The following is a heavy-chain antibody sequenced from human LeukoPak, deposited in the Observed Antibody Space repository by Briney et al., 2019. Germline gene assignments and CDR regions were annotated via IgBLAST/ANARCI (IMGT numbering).Heavy chain of an antibody. CDR1: GYTFTGYY. CDR2: INPDSGGT. J-gene: IGHJ4*02. D-gene: IGHD5-18*01. V-gene: IGHV1-2*02. CDR3: ARVLFYSNGNKSNRVDY. Sequence: GASVKVSCKASGYTFTGYYIHWVRQAPGQGLEWMGWINPDSGGTNYAQKFQGRVTMTRDTSIRTAYMELSRLRSDDTAVYYCARVLFYSNGNKSNRVDYWGQGTLVTVSS.